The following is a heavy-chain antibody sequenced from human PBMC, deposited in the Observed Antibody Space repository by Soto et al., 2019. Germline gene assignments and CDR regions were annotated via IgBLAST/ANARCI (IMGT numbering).Heavy chain of an antibody. V-gene: IGHV1-69*13. CDR1: GGTFSSYA. CDR2: IIPIFGTA. D-gene: IGHD3-9*01. CDR3: ARDQYRYDILTGYYPGGYYYHGMDV. J-gene: IGHJ6*02. Sequence: SVKVSCKASGGTFSSYAISWVRQAPGQGLEWMGGIIPIFGTANYAQKFQGRVTITADESTSTAYMELSSLRSEDTAVYYCARDQYRYDILTGYYPGGYYYHGMDVCGQGTTVTVSS.